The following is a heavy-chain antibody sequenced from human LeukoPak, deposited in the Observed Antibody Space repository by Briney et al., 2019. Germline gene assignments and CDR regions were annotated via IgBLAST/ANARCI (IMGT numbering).Heavy chain of an antibody. D-gene: IGHD3-16*01. Sequence: SETLSLTCTVSGGSVNGYYWSWIRQPPGKGLEWIGYIYYTGSTNYNPSLKSRVTISVDTSKNQFSLKLSSVTAADTAVYYCARARGDGLCFDYWGQGTLVTVSS. CDR2: IYYTGST. J-gene: IGHJ4*02. V-gene: IGHV4-59*02. CDR1: GGSVNGYY. CDR3: ARARGDGLCFDY.